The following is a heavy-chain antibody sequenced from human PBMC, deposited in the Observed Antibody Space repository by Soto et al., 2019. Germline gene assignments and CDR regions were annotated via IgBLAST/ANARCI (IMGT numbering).Heavy chain of an antibody. CDR2: FDPSDSFT. Sequence: GESLKISCKGSGYSFTGYWINWVRQMPGKGLEWLGRFDPSDSFTNYSPSFQGHVTFSGDKSIDTAYLQWTSLKASDTAMYYCARQDLTTEANYYFDYWGQGDLVTVSS. D-gene: IGHD1-1*01. CDR1: GYSFTGYW. V-gene: IGHV5-10-1*01. J-gene: IGHJ4*02. CDR3: ARQDLTTEANYYFDY.